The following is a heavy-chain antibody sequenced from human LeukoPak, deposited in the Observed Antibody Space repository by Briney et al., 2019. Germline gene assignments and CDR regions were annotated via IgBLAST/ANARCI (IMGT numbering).Heavy chain of an antibody. CDR2: IYYSGST. V-gene: IGHV4-59*01. Sequence: SETLSLTCTVSGGSISSYYWSWSRQPPGKGLEWIGYIYYSGSTNYNPSLKSRVTISVDTSKNQFSLKLSSVTAADTAVYYCARGIKEYYDSSGYPLDYWGQGTLVTVSS. CDR1: GGSISSYY. J-gene: IGHJ4*02. CDR3: ARGIKEYYDSSGYPLDY. D-gene: IGHD3-22*01.